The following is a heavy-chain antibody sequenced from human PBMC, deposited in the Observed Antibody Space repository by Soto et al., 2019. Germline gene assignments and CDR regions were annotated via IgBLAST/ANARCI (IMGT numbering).Heavy chain of an antibody. Sequence: QVQLVQSGAEVKKPGSSVKVSCKASGGTFSSYAISWVRQAPGQGLEWMGGTIPIFGTANYAQKLQGRVTITTDESTSTGYMEVSSLRSEYTAVYYGARGLDYHHGSGYSVTWFDPWGQGTLVTVSS. J-gene: IGHJ5*02. V-gene: IGHV1-69*01. D-gene: IGHD3-22*01. CDR2: TIPIFGTA. CDR3: ARGLDYHHGSGYSVTWFDP. CDR1: GGTFSSYA.